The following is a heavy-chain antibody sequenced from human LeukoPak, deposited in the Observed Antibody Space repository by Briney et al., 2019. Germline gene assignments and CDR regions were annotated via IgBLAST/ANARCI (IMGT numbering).Heavy chain of an antibody. CDR3: AKEWIATAGTYFDY. J-gene: IGHJ4*02. CDR2: ISGSGSNT. Sequence: GGSLRLSCAASGFAFSTYAMSWVRQAPGKGLEWVSSISGSGSNTYYADSVKGQFTISRDSSKSTLYLQMNSLRAEDTAIYYCAKEWIATAGTYFDYWGQGTLVTVSS. CDR1: GFAFSTYA. D-gene: IGHD6-13*01. V-gene: IGHV3-23*01.